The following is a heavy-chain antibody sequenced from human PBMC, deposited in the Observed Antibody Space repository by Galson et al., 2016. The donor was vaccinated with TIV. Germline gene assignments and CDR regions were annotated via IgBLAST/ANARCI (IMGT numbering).Heavy chain of an antibody. CDR3: ARDRRHCGNECFLRYYGMDV. J-gene: IGHJ6*02. V-gene: IGHV3-66*03. Sequence: SLRLSCAASGFSVSDNYINWVRQAPGKGLEWVSIFSNSDYTNYADSVQGRFTISRDSSKNVLYLQMTSLRGEDTAVYFCARDRRHCGNECFLRYYGMDVWGQGTTVTVSS. CDR2: FSNSDYT. CDR1: GFSVSDNY. D-gene: IGHD2-21*01.